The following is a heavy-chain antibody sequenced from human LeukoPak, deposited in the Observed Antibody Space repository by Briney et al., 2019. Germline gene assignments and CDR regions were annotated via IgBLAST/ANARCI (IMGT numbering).Heavy chain of an antibody. CDR3: ARDRDILLYYFDY. D-gene: IGHD2-15*01. CDR1: GYTSTSYG. Sequence: ASVKVSCKTSGYTSTSYGISWVRQAPGQGLEWMGWINPNSGGTNYAQKFQGRVTMTRDTSISTAYMELSRLRSDDTAVYYCARDRDILLYYFDYWGQGTLVTVSS. CDR2: INPNSGGT. J-gene: IGHJ4*02. V-gene: IGHV1-2*02.